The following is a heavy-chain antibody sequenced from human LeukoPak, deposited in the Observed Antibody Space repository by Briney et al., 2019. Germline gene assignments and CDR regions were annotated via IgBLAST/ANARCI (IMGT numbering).Heavy chain of an antibody. D-gene: IGHD2-8*01. V-gene: IGHV3-21*01. Sequence: PGGSLRLSCAASGFTFSSYSMNWVRQAPGKGLEWVSSISSSSSYIYYADSVKGRFTISRDNAKNSLYLQMNSLRAEDTAVYYCARTRYCTNGVCYTGAFDIWGQGTMVTVSS. CDR3: ARTRYCTNGVCYTGAFDI. CDR2: ISSSSSYI. J-gene: IGHJ3*02. CDR1: GFTFSSYS.